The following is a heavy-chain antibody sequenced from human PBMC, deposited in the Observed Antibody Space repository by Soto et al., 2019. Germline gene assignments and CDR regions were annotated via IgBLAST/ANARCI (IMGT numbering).Heavy chain of an antibody. CDR1: GYTFTSYG. V-gene: IGHV1-18*01. CDR2: ISAYNGNT. J-gene: IGHJ6*02. CDR3: ARIPLVPAAISKNYYYYGMDV. D-gene: IGHD2-2*01. Sequence: QVQLVQSGAEVKKPGASVKVSCKASGYTFTSYGISWVRQAPGQGLEWMGWISAYNGNTNYAQKLQGRVTMTTDTSPSTAYIELRSLRSDDTAVYYCARIPLVPAAISKNYYYYGMDVWGQGTTVTVSS.